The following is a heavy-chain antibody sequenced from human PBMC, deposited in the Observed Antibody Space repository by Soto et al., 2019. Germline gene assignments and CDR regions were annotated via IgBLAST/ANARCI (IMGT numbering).Heavy chain of an antibody. Sequence: SETLSLTCTVSGASIITISHYWGWIRQPPGEGLEWIGTVYYSGSTYYNPSLQSRVAISVDTSKNQFSLKLSSVTAADTAVYYCARHRTSSRRHFDYWGQGTLVTVSS. CDR1: GASIITISHY. CDR2: VYYSGST. CDR3: ARHRTSSRRHFDY. V-gene: IGHV4-39*01. J-gene: IGHJ4*02. D-gene: IGHD6-6*01.